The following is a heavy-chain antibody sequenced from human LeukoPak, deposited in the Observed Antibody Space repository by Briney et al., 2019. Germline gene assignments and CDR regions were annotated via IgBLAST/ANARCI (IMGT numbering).Heavy chain of an antibody. J-gene: IGHJ6*02. CDR3: AKVTAPTYSSSWWYYYGMDV. CDR2: ISGSGGST. D-gene: IGHD6-13*01. CDR1: GFTFRSYA. V-gene: IGHV3-23*01. Sequence: GGSLRLSCAASGFTFRSYAMSWVRQAPGKGLEWVSVISGSGGSTYYADSVKGRFTISRDNSKNTLYLQMNSLRAEDTAVYYCAKVTAPTYSSSWWYYYGMDVWGQGTTVTVSS.